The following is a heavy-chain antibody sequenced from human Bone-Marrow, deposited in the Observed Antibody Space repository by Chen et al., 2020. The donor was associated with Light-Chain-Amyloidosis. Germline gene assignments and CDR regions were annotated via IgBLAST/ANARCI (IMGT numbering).Heavy chain of an antibody. V-gene: IGHV4-38-2*02. CDR3: AGVPPERWRRGFFDY. CDR1: GFLFRNSYF. CDR2: VYHNGNT. Sequence: QLQGTVPGLADPSETMYLHCPVPGFLFRNSYFWGWIRQPPGKEQEWIGNVYHNGNTYYNPSLKSRVTFSVDTSKNQFSLGLRSVTAADAAVYYCAGVPPERWRRGFFDYWGQGILVTVSS. J-gene: IGHJ4*02.